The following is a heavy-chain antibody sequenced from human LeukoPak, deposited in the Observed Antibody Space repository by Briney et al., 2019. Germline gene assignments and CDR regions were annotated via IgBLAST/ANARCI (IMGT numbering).Heavy chain of an antibody. CDR1: GGSISSYY. CDR3: TLQGGLLGAPDAFDI. D-gene: IGHD3-16*01. J-gene: IGHJ3*02. Sequence: SETLSLTCTVSGGSISSYYWSWLRQPAGKGLEWVGRIYTSGSTNYSPSLKSRVTMSVDTSKNQFSLKLSSVTAADTAVYYCTLQGGLLGAPDAFDIWGQGTMVTVSS. V-gene: IGHV4-4*07. CDR2: IYTSGST.